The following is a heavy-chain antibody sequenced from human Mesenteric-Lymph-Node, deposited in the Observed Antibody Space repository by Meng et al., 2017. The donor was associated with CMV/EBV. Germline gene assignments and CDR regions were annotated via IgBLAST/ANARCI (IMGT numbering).Heavy chain of an antibody. CDR2: ISAYSGNT. V-gene: IGHV1-18*01. CDR1: GYTFTSYG. CDR3: AREEYNWNSYYYYYYGMDV. Sequence: ASVKVSCKASGYTFTSYGISWVRQAPGQGLEWMGWISAYSGNTNYAQKLQGRVTMTTDTSTSTAYMELRSLRSDDTAVYYCAREEYNWNSYYYYYYGMDVWGQGTTVTVSS. D-gene: IGHD1-7*01. J-gene: IGHJ6*02.